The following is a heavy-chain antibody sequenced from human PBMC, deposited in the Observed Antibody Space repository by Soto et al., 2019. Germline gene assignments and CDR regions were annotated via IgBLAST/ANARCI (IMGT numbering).Heavy chain of an antibody. D-gene: IGHD3-22*01. CDR3: ARGGYYYDSSGYYPDAFDI. V-gene: IGHV1-3*01. J-gene: IGHJ3*02. CDR2: INAGNGNT. Sequence: ASVKVSCKASGYTFTSYAMHWVRQVPGQRLEWMGWINAGNGNTKYSQKFQGRVTITRDTSASTAYMELSSLRSEDTAVYYCARGGYYYDSSGYYPDAFDIWGQGTMVTVSS. CDR1: GYTFTSYA.